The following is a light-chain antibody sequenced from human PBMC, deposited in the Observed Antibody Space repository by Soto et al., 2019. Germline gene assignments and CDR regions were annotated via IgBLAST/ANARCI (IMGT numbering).Light chain of an antibody. J-gene: IGKJ5*01. CDR1: QSVSSSY. Sequence: EIVLTQSPGTLSLSPGERATLSCRASQSVSSSYLAWYQQKPGQAPRLLIYGASSRATGIPDRFSGSGSGTDFTLTISRLEPEDFAVYYCQQYGSKEPITFGQGTRLEIK. CDR2: GAS. V-gene: IGKV3-20*01. CDR3: QQYGSKEPIT.